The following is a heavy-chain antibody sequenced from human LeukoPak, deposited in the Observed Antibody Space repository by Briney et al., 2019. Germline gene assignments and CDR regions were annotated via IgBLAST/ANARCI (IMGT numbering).Heavy chain of an antibody. D-gene: IGHD2-2*01. CDR3: ARSGHCSGVGCYAQGIDY. V-gene: IGHV1-18*01. J-gene: IGHJ4*02. CDR2: ISAYNGDT. CDR1: GYTFTANG. Sequence: ASVKVSCKASGYTFTANGITWVRQAPGQGLEWMGWISAYNGDTVYAQMFRGRVTMTTDTSTSTAYMEVTNLRSDDTAMHYCARSGHCSGVGCYAQGIDYWGQGTLVTVSS.